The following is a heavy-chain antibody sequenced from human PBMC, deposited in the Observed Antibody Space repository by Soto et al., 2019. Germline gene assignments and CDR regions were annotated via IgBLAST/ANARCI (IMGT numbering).Heavy chain of an antibody. CDR3: ARGLISGSHYSGGWYYFDS. J-gene: IGHJ4*02. V-gene: IGHV4-34*01. D-gene: IGHD1-26*01. Sequence: SETLSLTCDVYGGSFSGYIWTWIRQTPGKRLQWIGQINHSGSANYNPSLKSRVTISVHTSNSQFSLELNSVTAADTAVYYCARGLISGSHYSGGWYYFDSWGQGTQVTVSS. CDR2: INHSGSA. CDR1: GGSFSGYI.